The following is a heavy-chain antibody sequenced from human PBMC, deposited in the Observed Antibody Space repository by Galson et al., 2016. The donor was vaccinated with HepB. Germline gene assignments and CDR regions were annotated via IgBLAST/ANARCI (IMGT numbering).Heavy chain of an antibody. D-gene: IGHD5-24*01. CDR1: GGSLSSRSFY. V-gene: IGHV4-39*01. CDR2: VHYSGPT. CDR3: ARTMATRTQYFEY. Sequence: SETLSLTCSVSGGSLSSRSFYWGWVRQPAGKGLEWIGNVHYSGPTFYNASLRSRVTIAVDTPKNQFSLGLTSVTAADTAVYYCARTMATRTQYFEYWGQGILVIVSS. J-gene: IGHJ4*02.